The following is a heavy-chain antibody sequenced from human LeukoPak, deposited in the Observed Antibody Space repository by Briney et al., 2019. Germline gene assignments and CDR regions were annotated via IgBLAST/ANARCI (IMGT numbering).Heavy chain of an antibody. D-gene: IGHD6-19*01. Sequence: GGSLRLSCAASGFTFSSYGMHWVRQAPGKGLEWVAVISYDGSNKYYADSVKGRFTISRDNSKNTLYLQMNSLRAEDTAVYYCAKDGAVKRRGWYSYYFDYWGQGTLVTVSS. CDR1: GFTFSSYG. V-gene: IGHV3-30*18. J-gene: IGHJ4*02. CDR2: ISYDGSNK. CDR3: AKDGAVKRRGWYSYYFDY.